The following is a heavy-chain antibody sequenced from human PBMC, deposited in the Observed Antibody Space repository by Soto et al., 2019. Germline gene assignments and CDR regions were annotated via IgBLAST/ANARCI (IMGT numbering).Heavy chain of an antibody. V-gene: IGHV4-34*01. D-gene: IGHD5-18*01. J-gene: IGHJ4*02. CDR1: GGSFSGYY. CDR2: INHSGRT. Sequence: SETLSLTCAVYGGSFSGYYWSWIRQPPGKGLEWIGEINHSGRTNYNPSLRSRVTISVDTSKNKFSLKLSPVTAADTAVYYCARFTLSRGYSYGSFDYWGQGTLVTVSS. CDR3: ARFTLSRGYSYGSFDY.